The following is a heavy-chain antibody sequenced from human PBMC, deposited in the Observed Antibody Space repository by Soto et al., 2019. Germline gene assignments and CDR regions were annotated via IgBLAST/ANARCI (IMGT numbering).Heavy chain of an antibody. CDR1: GGSISSGGYY. Sequence: KPSETLSLTCAVSGGSISSGGYYWSWIRQPPGKGLEWIGYIYHSGSTYYNPSLKSRVTISVDRSKNQFSLKLSSVTAADTAVYYCARELGGYDYVFDYWGQGTPVTVSS. CDR3: ARELGGYDYVFDY. J-gene: IGHJ4*02. D-gene: IGHD5-12*01. V-gene: IGHV4-30-2*01. CDR2: IYHSGST.